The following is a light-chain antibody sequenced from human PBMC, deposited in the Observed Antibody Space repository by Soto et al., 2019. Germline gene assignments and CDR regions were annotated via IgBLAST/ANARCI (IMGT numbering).Light chain of an antibody. CDR2: DAS. J-gene: IGKJ4*01. CDR3: QQCSSSPLT. V-gene: IGKV3-20*01. Sequence: EIVLTQSPGTLSLSPGERATLSCRASQSVAKNYIAWYQQKPGQAPRLLILDASSRATGIPDRFSGSGSGTDFTLTINGLEPEDFAVYYCQQCSSSPLTFGGGTKVDIK. CDR1: QSVAKNY.